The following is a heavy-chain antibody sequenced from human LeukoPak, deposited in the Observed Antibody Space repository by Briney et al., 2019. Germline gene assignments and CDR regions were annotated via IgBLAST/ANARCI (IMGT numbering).Heavy chain of an antibody. Sequence: GGSLRLSCAASGFTLRSIYMSWVRQAPGKGLEWVSVIYSGGSTYYADSVKGRFTISRDNSKNTLYLQMNSLRAEDTAVYYWAGARAYYYDSSGLLDYWGQGALVAVYS. V-gene: IGHV3-66*01. CDR1: GFTLRSIY. D-gene: IGHD3-22*01. CDR3: AGARAYYYDSSGLLDY. J-gene: IGHJ4*02. CDR2: IYSGGST.